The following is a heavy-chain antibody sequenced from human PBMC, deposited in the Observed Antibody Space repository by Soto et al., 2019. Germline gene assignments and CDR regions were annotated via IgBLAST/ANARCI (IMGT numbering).Heavy chain of an antibody. V-gene: IGHV1-69*12. Sequence: QVQLVQSGAEVKKPGSSVKVSCKASGGTFSSYAISWVRQAPGQGLEWMGGIIPIFGTANYAQKFQGRVTSTADGSRSAAYMEVSSLRSEDTAVYYCARVFRAWLLHDAFDIWGQGTMVTVSS. CDR1: GGTFSSYA. CDR2: IIPIFGTA. CDR3: ARVFRAWLLHDAFDI. D-gene: IGHD5-12*01. J-gene: IGHJ3*02.